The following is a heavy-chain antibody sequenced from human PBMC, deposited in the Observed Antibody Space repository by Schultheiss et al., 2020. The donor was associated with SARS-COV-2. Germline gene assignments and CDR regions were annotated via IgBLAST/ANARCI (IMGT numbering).Heavy chain of an antibody. J-gene: IGHJ1*01. D-gene: IGHD6-19*01. CDR3: AKDKAVVEQWLVAGEYFQH. CDR1: GFTFSSYG. Sequence: GGSLRLSCAASGFTFSSYGMHWVRQAPGKGLEWVAVISYDGSNKYYADSVKGRFTISRDNSKNTLYLQMNSLRAEDTAVYYCAKDKAVVEQWLVAGEYFQHWGQGTLVTVSS. V-gene: IGHV3-30*18. CDR2: ISYDGSNK.